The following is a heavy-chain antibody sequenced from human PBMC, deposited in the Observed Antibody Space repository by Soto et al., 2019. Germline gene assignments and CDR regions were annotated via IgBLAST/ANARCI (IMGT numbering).Heavy chain of an antibody. CDR1: GFTFSTYA. CDR3: AKRGGGCSGGRCYGGFDY. V-gene: IGHV3-23*01. CDR2: ISVSGGTT. D-gene: IGHD2-15*01. J-gene: IGHJ4*02. Sequence: GGSLRLSCAASGFTFSTYAMNWARQAPGKGLEWVSGISVSGGTTDYADSVKGRLTISRDNSKNMLYLQMNSLRAEDTAVYYCAKRGGGCSGGRCYGGFDYWGQGALVTVSS.